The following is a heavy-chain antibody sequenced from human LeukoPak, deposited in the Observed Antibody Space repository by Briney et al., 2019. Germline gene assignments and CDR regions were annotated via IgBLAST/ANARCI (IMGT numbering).Heavy chain of an antibody. J-gene: IGHJ4*02. V-gene: IGHV4-34*01. CDR3: ARGRIRGVSYRFDY. CDR2: INHSGST. D-gene: IGHD1-26*01. CDR1: GGSFSGYY. Sequence: KPSETLSLTCAVYGGSFSGYYWSWIRQPPGKGLEWIGEINHSGSTNYNPSLKSRVTISVDTSKNQFSLKLNSVTAADTAVYYCARGRIRGVSYRFDYWGQGTLVTVSS.